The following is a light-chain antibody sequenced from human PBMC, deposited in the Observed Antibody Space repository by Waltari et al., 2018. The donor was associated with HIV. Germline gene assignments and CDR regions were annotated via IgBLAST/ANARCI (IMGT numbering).Light chain of an antibody. Sequence: QSVLTQPPSASGTPGQRVTISCSGSSSNIGSNYVYWYQQLPRTAPKLLIYRNNRRASGVPDRFSGSKSGTSASLAISGLRSEDEADYYCAAWDDSLSGPVFGGGTKLTVL. CDR2: RNN. CDR3: AAWDDSLSGPV. V-gene: IGLV1-47*01. J-gene: IGLJ3*02. CDR1: SSNIGSNY.